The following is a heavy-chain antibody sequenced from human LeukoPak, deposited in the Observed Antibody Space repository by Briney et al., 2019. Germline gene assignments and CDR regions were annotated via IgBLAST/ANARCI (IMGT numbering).Heavy chain of an antibody. D-gene: IGHD4-11*01. J-gene: IGHJ4*02. CDR2: IWSDATNQ. CDR1: GFTFSHFG. Sequence: PGTSLRLSCEASGFTFSHFGMHWVRQAPGKGLEWVAVIWSDATNQYYGDSVKGRFTISRDNFKKTVSLQMDSLRAEDTAVYYCANDAQRGFDYSNPLEHWGQGSLVTVSS. V-gene: IGHV3-33*06. CDR3: ANDAQRGFDYSNPLEH.